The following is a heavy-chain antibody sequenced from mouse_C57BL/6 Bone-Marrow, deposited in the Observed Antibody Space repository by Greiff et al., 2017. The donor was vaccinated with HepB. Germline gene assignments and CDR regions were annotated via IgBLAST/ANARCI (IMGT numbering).Heavy chain of an antibody. CDR3: ARGYYWYFDV. CDR1: GYTFTSYW. CDR2: IYPSDSET. V-gene: IGHV1-61*01. Sequence: QVQLQQPGAELVRPGSSVKLSCKASGYTFTSYWTDWVKQRPGQGLEWIGNIYPSDSETHYNQKFKDKATLTVDKSSSTAYMQLSSLTSEDSAVYYCARGYYWYFDVWGTGTTVTVSS. J-gene: IGHJ1*03.